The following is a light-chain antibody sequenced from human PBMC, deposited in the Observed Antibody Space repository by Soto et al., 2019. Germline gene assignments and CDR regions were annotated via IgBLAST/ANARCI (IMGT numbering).Light chain of an antibody. J-gene: IGKJ4*01. V-gene: IGKV1-39*01. CDR3: QQSYGTPPT. CDR1: QSISNY. Sequence: DMKMTQSPSSLSASVGDRVTITCRASQSISNYLNWYQHKPGKVPKLLIYAASSLQSGVPTRFSGSGSGTDFTLTINSLQPEDITTYYCQQSYGTPPTFGGGAK. CDR2: AAS.